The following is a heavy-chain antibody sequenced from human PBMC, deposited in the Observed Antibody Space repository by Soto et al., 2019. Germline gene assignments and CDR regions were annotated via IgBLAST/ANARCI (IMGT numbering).Heavy chain of an antibody. CDR1: GGSINPYY. D-gene: IGHD3-22*01. CDR3: ARLGGYYQAFDS. CDR2: IYYSGTT. Sequence: PSETLSLTCPVSGGSINPYYWGWIRQPPGKGLEWIGNIYYSGTTNYHPSLKSRVTISLDTSKNQFSLKLSSVTAADTAVYYCARLGGYYQAFDSWGQGTLVTVSS. V-gene: IGHV4-59*08. J-gene: IGHJ4*02.